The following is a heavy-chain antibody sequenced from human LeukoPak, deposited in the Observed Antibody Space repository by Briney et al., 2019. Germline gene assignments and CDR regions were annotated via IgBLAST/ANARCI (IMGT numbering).Heavy chain of an antibody. D-gene: IGHD2-8*01. Sequence: GSLRLSCAASGFTFSSFSMNWVRQAPGKGLEWIGEINHSGSTNYNPSLKSRVTISVDTSKNQFSLKLSSVTAADTAVYYCAREGWGMLYYYYYYMDVWGKGTTVTVSS. CDR2: INHSGST. J-gene: IGHJ6*03. CDR3: AREGWGMLYYYYYYMDV. CDR1: GFTFSSFS. V-gene: IGHV4-34*01.